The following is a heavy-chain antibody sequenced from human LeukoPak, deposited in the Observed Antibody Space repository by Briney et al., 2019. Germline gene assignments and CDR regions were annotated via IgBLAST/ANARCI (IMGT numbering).Heavy chain of an antibody. V-gene: IGHV3-23*01. CDR2: INGIGGST. D-gene: IGHD3-3*01. CDR3: AKDRAPLEWPSFDY. Sequence: PGGSLRLSCAASGFTFSTYAMSWVRQAPGKGLEWVSAINGIGGSTYYADSVKGRFTTSRDDSKNTLYLQMNSLRAEDTAVYYCAKDRAPLEWPSFDYWGQRTLVTVSS. J-gene: IGHJ4*02. CDR1: GFTFSTYA.